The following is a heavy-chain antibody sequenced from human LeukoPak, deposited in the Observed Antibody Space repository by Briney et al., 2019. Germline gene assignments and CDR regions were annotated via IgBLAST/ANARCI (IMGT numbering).Heavy chain of an antibody. CDR1: GGSFSGYY. J-gene: IGHJ5*02. V-gene: IGHV4-34*01. CDR2: INHSGST. CDR3: ARGLGSGSYLSWFDP. Sequence: SETLSLTCAVYGGSFSGYYWSWLRQPPGKGLEWIGEINHSGSTNYNPSLKSRVTISVQTSKNQFSFKQSSVTAAEPAVYYCARGLGSGSYLSWFDPWGQGTLVTVSS. D-gene: IGHD3-10*01.